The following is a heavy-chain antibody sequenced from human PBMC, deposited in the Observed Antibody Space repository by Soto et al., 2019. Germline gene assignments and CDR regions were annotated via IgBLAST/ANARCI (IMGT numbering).Heavy chain of an antibody. V-gene: IGHV3-30*04. CDR1: GFTFNSLS. Sequence: QVQLVESGGGMVQPGTSLRLSCAASGFTFNSLSLHWVRQRPDKGLEWVAVISHDGRDTFYADFVKGRFTVSRDNSKNTIYLQVNSLRAEVTAVYYCAREPYGDSQYFDYWGQGTLVTVSS. D-gene: IGHD2-21*02. CDR2: ISHDGRDT. CDR3: AREPYGDSQYFDY. J-gene: IGHJ4*02.